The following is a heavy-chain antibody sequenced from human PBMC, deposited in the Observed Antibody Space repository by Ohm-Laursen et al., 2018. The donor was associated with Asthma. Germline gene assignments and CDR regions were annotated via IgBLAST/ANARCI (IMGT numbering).Heavy chain of an antibody. V-gene: IGHV3-30*03. CDR2: ISYDGSNK. J-gene: IGHJ6*02. Sequence: SLRLSCAAPGFTFSSYGMHWVHQAPGKGLEWVAVISYDGSNKYYADSVKGRFTISRDNSKNTLYLQMNSLRAEDTAVYYCARGDRYYYDSSGLPGMDVWGQGTTVTVSS. CDR1: GFTFSSYG. CDR3: ARGDRYYYDSSGLPGMDV. D-gene: IGHD3-22*01.